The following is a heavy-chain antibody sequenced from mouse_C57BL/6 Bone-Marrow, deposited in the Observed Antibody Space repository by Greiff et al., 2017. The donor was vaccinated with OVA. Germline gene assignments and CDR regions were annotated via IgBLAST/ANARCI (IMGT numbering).Heavy chain of an antibody. CDR1: GYTFTDYY. Sequence: VQLQQSGAELVRPGASVKLSCKASGYTFTDYYINWVKQRPGQGLEWIARIYPGSGNTYYNEKFKGKATLTAEKSSSTAYMQLSSLTSEDSAVYFCARYYGSSPWFAYWGQGTLVTVSA. V-gene: IGHV1-76*01. D-gene: IGHD1-1*01. J-gene: IGHJ3*01. CDR2: IYPGSGNT. CDR3: ARYYGSSPWFAY.